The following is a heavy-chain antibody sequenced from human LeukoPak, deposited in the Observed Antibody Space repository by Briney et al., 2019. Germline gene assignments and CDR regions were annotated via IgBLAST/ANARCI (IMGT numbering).Heavy chain of an antibody. CDR3: ARGYYYYYYGMDV. CDR2: INSDGSST. Sequence: GSLRLSCAASGFTFSSYWMHWVRQAPGKGLVWVSRINSDGSSTSYADSVKGRFTISRDNAKNTLYLQMNSLRAEDTAVYYCARGYYYYYYGMDVWGQGTTVTVSS. CDR1: GFTFSSYW. J-gene: IGHJ6*02. V-gene: IGHV3-74*01.